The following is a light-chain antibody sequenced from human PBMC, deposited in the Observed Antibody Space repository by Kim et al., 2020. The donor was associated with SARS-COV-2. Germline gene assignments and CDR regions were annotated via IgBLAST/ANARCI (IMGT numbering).Light chain of an antibody. J-gene: IGKJ4*01. CDR2: GAS. CDR1: QNVGRN. V-gene: IGKV3-15*01. Sequence: EIAMTQSPATLSVSPGERAALSCRASQNVGRNLAWYQHKPGQAPRLLIYGASTRATGIPARFSGGGSGTEFTLTIGSLQSDDSALYYCQHYNSHPLTFGGGTKVDI. CDR3: QHYNSHPLT.